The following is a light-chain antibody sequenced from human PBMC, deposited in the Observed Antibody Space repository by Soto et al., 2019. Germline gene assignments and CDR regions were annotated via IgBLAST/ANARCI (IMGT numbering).Light chain of an antibody. Sequence: VVMTQSPDTLSVSPGERATLSCRASQTVNNNLSWYHHKPCQSPRLLIYGASTRATTTPGRFSGSGSGTDFTLTINSLQSEDFAVYYCQQYGSSPPITFGQGTRLEIK. CDR1: QTVNNN. V-gene: IGKV3D-15*01. CDR3: QQYGSSPPIT. J-gene: IGKJ5*01. CDR2: GAS.